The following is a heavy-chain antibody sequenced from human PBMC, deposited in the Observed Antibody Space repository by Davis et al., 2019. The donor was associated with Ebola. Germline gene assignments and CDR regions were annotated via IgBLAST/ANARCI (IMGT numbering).Heavy chain of an antibody. V-gene: IGHV4-4*07. D-gene: IGHD3-22*01. CDR1: GGSISSYY. J-gene: IGHJ4*02. Sequence: ESLKISCTVSGGSISSYYWSWIRQPAGKGLEWIGRIYTSGSTNYNPSLKSRVTMSVDTSKNQFSLKLSSVTAADTAVYYCAADSSGFQFDYWGQGTLVTVSS. CDR3: AADSSGFQFDY. CDR2: IYTSGST.